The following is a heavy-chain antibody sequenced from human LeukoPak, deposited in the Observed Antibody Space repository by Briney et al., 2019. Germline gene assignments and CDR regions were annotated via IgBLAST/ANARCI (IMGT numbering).Heavy chain of an antibody. V-gene: IGHV4-39*07. Sequence: SETLSLTCTVSGGSISSSSYYWGWIRQPPGKGLEWIGSIYYSGSTYYNPSLKSRVIISVDTSNNQFSLRLKSVTAADTAVYYCAREGNGYLGIDYWGQGTLVTVSS. J-gene: IGHJ4*02. CDR3: AREGNGYLGIDY. D-gene: IGHD5-24*01. CDR2: IYYSGST. CDR1: GGSISSSSYY.